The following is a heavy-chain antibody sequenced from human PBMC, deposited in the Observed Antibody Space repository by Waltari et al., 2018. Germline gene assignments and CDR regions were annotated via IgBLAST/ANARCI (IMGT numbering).Heavy chain of an antibody. CDR3: ARDRARIAAANRAWFDP. V-gene: IGHV1-2*02. CDR1: GYTFTGYY. CDR2: INPNSGGT. J-gene: IGHJ5*02. D-gene: IGHD6-13*01. Sequence: QVQLVQSGAEVKKPGASVKVSCKASGYTFTGYYMHWVRQSPGQGLEWMGWINPNSGGTNYAQKFQGRVTMTRDTSISTAYMELSRLRSDDTAVYYCARDRARIAAANRAWFDPWGQGTLVTVSS.